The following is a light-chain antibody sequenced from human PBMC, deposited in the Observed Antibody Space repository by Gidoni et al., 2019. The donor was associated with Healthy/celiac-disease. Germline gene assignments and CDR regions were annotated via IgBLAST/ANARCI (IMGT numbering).Light chain of an antibody. Sequence: QSALTQPASVSGSPGQSITISCTGTRSDVGSYNLVSWYQQHPGKAPKLIIYEGSKRPSGVSNRCSGAKSGNTASLTISGLQAEDEADYYCCSYAGSSTPFVFGTGTKVTVL. CDR1: RSDVGSYNL. V-gene: IGLV2-23*01. CDR2: EGS. J-gene: IGLJ1*01. CDR3: CSYAGSSTPFV.